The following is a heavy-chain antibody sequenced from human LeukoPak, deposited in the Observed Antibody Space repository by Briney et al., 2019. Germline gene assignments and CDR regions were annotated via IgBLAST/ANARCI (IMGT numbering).Heavy chain of an antibody. D-gene: IGHD3-3*01. J-gene: IGHJ6*03. CDR3: ARTVGWSGYSPYYYYYMDV. CDR1: GGSISTYY. V-gene: IGHV4-4*07. CDR2: IYTSGST. Sequence: SETLSLTCTVSGGSISTYYWSWIRQPAGKGLEWIGRIYTSGSTNYNPSLKSRVTMSVDTSKNQFSLRLSSVTAADRAVYYCARTVGWSGYSPYYYYYMDVWGKGTTVTVSS.